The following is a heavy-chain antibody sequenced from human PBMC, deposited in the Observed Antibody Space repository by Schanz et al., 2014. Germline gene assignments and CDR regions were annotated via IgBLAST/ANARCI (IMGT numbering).Heavy chain of an antibody. CDR3: VRDILHRVYDSGSP. Sequence: MQLVESGGGLVKPGGSLRLSCATSGLTFTSAWMSWVHQAPGKGLEWVANIKHDGSVKDYVDSVEGRFTISRDNAKRSLFLQMNSLRVEDTAVYYCVRDILHRVYDSGSPWGQGTLVTVSS. J-gene: IGHJ5*02. CDR2: IKHDGSVK. V-gene: IGHV3-7*01. D-gene: IGHD3-10*01. CDR1: GLTFTSAW.